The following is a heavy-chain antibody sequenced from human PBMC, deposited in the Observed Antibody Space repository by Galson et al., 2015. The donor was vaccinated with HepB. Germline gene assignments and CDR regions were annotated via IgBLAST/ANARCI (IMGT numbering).Heavy chain of an antibody. Sequence: SETLSLTCAVSGGSISSSNWWSWVRQPPGKGLEWIGEIYHSGSPNYNPSLKRRVTISIDTSKNQFSLKLNSVTAADTAVYYCARYFRSGYYSLDYWGQGTRVTVSS. CDR3: ARYFRSGYYSLDY. CDR1: GGSISSSNW. J-gene: IGHJ4*02. CDR2: IYHSGSP. D-gene: IGHD3-3*01. V-gene: IGHV4-4*02.